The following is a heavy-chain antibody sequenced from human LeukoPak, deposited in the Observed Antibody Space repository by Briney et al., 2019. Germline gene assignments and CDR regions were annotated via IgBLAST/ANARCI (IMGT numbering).Heavy chain of an antibody. D-gene: IGHD3-10*01. Sequence: ASVKVSCKGSGGTFSSYAISWVRQAPGQGLEWMGGLIPIFGTANYAQNFQGRLTITADKSTSTAYMELSSLRSEDTAVYYCARDYYGSGSYSRRVDAFDIWGQGTMVTVSS. CDR1: GGTFSSYA. V-gene: IGHV1-69*06. CDR3: ARDYYGSGSYSRRVDAFDI. J-gene: IGHJ3*02. CDR2: LIPIFGTA.